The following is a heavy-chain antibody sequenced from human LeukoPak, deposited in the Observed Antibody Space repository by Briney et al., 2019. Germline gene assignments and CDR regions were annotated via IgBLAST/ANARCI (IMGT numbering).Heavy chain of an antibody. J-gene: IGHJ4*02. D-gene: IGHD3-3*01. CDR2: INPNSGGT. CDR3: ASKSYYDFWSGYFY. Sequence: ASVKVSCKASGYTFTGYYMHWVRQAPGQGLEWMGWINPNSGGTSYAQKFQGRVTMTRDTSISTAYMELSGLRSDDTAVYYCASKSYYDFWSGYFYRGQGTLVTVSS. CDR1: GYTFTGYY. V-gene: IGHV1-2*02.